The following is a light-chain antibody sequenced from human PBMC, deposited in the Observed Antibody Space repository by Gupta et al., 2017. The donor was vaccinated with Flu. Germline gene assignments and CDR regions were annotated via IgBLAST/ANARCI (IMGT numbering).Light chain of an antibody. V-gene: IGKV1-12*01. J-gene: IGKJ5*01. Sequence: PSSVSASVGDRVTITCRASQPINRWVAWYQQKPGKAPKVLIYAASSLQSGVPSRFSGSGSGTDFTLTISSLQSEDFAVYYCRQVNSFPITFGQGTRLEIE. CDR2: AAS. CDR1: QPINRW. CDR3: RQVNSFPIT.